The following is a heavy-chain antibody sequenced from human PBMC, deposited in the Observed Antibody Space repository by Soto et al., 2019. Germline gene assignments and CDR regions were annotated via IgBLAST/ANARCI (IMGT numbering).Heavy chain of an antibody. CDR3: ALIKDCSRTDCYLASFDP. Sequence: SGPTLVNPTQTLTLTCTFSGFSLSTSGVGVGWIRQPPGKALEWLALIYWNDDKRYSPSLKSRLTITKDTSKNQVVLTMTNMDPVDTATYYCALIKDCSRTDCYLASFDPWGQGTLVTVSS. CDR2: IYWNDDK. CDR1: GFSLSTSGVG. V-gene: IGHV2-5*01. J-gene: IGHJ5*02. D-gene: IGHD2-2*01.